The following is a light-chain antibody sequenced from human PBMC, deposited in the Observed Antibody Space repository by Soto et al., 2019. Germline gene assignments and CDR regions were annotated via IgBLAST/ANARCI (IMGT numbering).Light chain of an antibody. Sequence: QLVLTQPPSVSGAPGQRVTISCTGSSSNIGAGYDVHWYQQLPGTAPKLLIYGNSNRPSGVPDRFSGSKSGTSASLAITGHQAEDEADYYCQSYDSSLSGHVVFGGGTKLTVL. CDR2: GNS. J-gene: IGLJ2*01. V-gene: IGLV1-40*01. CDR3: QSYDSSLSGHVV. CDR1: SSNIGAGYD.